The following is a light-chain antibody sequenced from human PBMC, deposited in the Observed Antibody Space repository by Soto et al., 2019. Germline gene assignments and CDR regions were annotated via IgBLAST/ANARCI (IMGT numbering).Light chain of an antibody. CDR2: GAS. J-gene: IGKJ4*01. V-gene: IGKV3-15*01. Sequence: EIVMTQSPATLSVSPGERATLSCRASQSVNSNLAWYRQKPGQAPRLLIYGASTRATGIPARFSGSGSGTEFTLTISRLEPEDFAVYYCQQYGSSPAITFGGGTKVEIK. CDR1: QSVNSN. CDR3: QQYGSSPAIT.